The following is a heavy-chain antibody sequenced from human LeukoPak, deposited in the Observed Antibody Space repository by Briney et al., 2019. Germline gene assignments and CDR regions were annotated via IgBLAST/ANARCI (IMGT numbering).Heavy chain of an antibody. V-gene: IGHV3-53*01. D-gene: IGHD2-15*01. CDR3: ARGSRGSEFDY. Sequence: PGGPLRLSCAASGFTVSSNYMSWVRQAPGKGLEWVSVIYSGGSTYYADSVKGRFTISRDNSKNTLYVQMNSLRAEDTAVYYCARGSRGSEFDYWGQGTLVTVSS. CDR1: GFTVSSNY. CDR2: IYSGGST. J-gene: IGHJ4*02.